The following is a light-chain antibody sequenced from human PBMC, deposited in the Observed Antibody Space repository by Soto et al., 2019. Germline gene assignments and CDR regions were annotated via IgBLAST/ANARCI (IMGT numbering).Light chain of an antibody. Sequence: IVLTQSPITLSLSPGETATLSCRASRSVSSNLAWYQHRPGQAPRLLIYAASARATGVPARFSGSGSGTDYILTISSLQSEDSAVYYCQQNIMLPPYTFGQGTKLEIK. J-gene: IGKJ2*01. CDR1: RSVSSN. CDR2: AAS. CDR3: QQNIMLPPYT. V-gene: IGKV3-15*01.